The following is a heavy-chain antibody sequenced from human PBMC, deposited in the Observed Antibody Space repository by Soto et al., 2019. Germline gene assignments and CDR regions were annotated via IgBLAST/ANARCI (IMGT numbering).Heavy chain of an antibody. CDR3: ARDGEFYSISDLVYYSYGMDV. CDR2: ISAYNGNT. Sequence: ASVKVSCQDSGYTFTSSGISWVRQAPGQGLEKKGWISAYNGNTNYAQKLQGRVTTTTDTYTSRAYMELRSLRSDDTAVYYCARDGEFYSISDLVYYSYGMDVWGQRSTVTGS. V-gene: IGHV1-18*01. D-gene: IGHD3-3*02. CDR1: GYTFTSSG. J-gene: IGHJ6*02.